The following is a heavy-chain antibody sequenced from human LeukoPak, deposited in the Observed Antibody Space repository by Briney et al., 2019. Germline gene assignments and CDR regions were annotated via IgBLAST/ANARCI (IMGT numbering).Heavy chain of an antibody. Sequence: HPGGSLRLSCAASRFTFSSYGMHWVRQAPGKGLEWVAFIRYDGSNKYYADSVKGRFTISRDNSKNTLYLQMNSLRAEDTAVYYCAKAVDYGDYVGDAFDIWGQGTMVTVSS. J-gene: IGHJ3*02. V-gene: IGHV3-30*02. D-gene: IGHD4-17*01. CDR1: RFTFSSYG. CDR2: IRYDGSNK. CDR3: AKAVDYGDYVGDAFDI.